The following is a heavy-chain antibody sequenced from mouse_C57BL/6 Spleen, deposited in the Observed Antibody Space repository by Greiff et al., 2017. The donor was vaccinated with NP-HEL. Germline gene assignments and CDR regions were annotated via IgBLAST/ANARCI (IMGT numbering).Heavy chain of an antibody. CDR3: ARSGYYGSGNAMDY. D-gene: IGHD1-1*01. J-gene: IGHJ4*01. CDR2: INPNNGGT. Sequence: EVQLQESGPELVKPGASVKIPCKASGYTFTDYNMDWVKQSHGKSLEWIGDINPNNGGTIYNQKFKGKATLTVDKSSSTAYMELRSLTSEDTAVYYCARSGYYGSGNAMDYWGQGTSVTVSS. CDR1: GYTFTDYN. V-gene: IGHV1-18*01.